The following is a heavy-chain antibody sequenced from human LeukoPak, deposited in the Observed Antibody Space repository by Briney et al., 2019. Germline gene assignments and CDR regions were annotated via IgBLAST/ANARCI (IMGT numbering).Heavy chain of an antibody. D-gene: IGHD2-2*02. CDR3: AKDQHPYCSSTSCYTSDFDY. V-gene: IGHV3-30*02. J-gene: IGHJ4*02. CDR1: GFTFSSYG. CDR2: IRYDGSNK. Sequence: PGGSLRLSCAASGFTFSSYGMHWVRQAPGKGLEWVAFIRYDGSNKYYADSVKGRFTISRDNSKNTLYLQMNSLRAEDTAVYYCAKDQHPYCSSTSCYTSDFDYWGQGTLVTVSS.